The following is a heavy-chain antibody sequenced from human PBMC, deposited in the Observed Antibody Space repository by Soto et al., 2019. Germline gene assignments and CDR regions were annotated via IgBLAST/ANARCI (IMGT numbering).Heavy chain of an antibody. CDR3: AREGRSLLLDA. CDR2: MTSGSNYI. CDR1: GFSFRSYS. J-gene: IGHJ6*02. V-gene: IGHV3-21*01. Sequence: EVHLVESGGGLVKPGESLRLSCTASGFSFRSYSMDWVRQAPGKALEWVSSMTSGSNYIFYADSVKGRFIISRDNAKNSLYLQMNSLRAEDSAVYFCAREGRSLLLDAWGRGTTVTVSS.